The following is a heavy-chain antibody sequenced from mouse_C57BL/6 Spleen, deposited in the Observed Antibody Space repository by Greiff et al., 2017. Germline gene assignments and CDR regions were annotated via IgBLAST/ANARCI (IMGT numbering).Heavy chain of an antibody. V-gene: IGHV3-6*01. D-gene: IGHD2-4*01. CDR3: ARDNYYYYDYGWFAY. CDR2: ISYDGSN. CDR1: GYSITSGYY. Sequence: EVKLMESGPGLVKPSQSLSLTCSVTGYSITSGYYWNWIRQFPGNKLEWMGYISYDGSNNYNPSLKNRISITRDTSKNQFFLKLNSVTTEDTATYYCARDNYYYYDYGWFAYWGQGTLVTVSA. J-gene: IGHJ3*01.